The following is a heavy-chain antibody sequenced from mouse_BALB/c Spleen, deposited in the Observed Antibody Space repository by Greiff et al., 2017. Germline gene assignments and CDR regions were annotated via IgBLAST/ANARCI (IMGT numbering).Heavy chain of an antibody. D-gene: IGHD1-1*02. V-gene: IGHV1S22*01. CDR1: GYTFTSYW. Sequence: LQQPGSELVRPGASVKLSCKASGYTFTSYWMHWVKQRPGQGLEWIGNIYPGSGSTNYDEKFKSKATLTVDTSSSTAYMQLSSLTSEDSAVYYCTRGGTMGRYGDYYAMDYWGQGTSVTVSS. CDR2: IYPGSGST. CDR3: TRGGTMGRYGDYYAMDY. J-gene: IGHJ4*01.